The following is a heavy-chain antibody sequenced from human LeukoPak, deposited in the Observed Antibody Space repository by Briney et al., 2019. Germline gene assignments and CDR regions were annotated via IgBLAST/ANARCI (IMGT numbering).Heavy chain of an antibody. Sequence: GGSLRLSCVGSGFTFRSHAMSWVRQAPEKGLEFVSGIYENGGTTYYADSVKGRFSVSRDNSKSTLYLQMDSLRGEDTAVYYCAKDFRIGYSAHFDYWGQGALVTVSS. CDR1: GFTFRSHA. V-gene: IGHV3-23*01. CDR2: IYENGGTT. D-gene: IGHD2-21*01. J-gene: IGHJ4*02. CDR3: AKDFRIGYSAHFDY.